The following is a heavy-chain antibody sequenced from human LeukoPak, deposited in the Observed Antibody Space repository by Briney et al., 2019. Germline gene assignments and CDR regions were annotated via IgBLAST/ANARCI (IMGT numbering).Heavy chain of an antibody. CDR2: MYHSGTT. Sequence: SETLSLTCVVFGGSITSGDYSWSWIRQPPGKGLEWIGYMYHSGTTSYNPPLKSRVTISIDRSRNQFSLNVISVTAADTAVYYCVKEESEMSTTHGWFDPWGQGTLVIVSS. J-gene: IGHJ5*02. CDR1: GGSITSGDYS. CDR3: VKEESEMSTTHGWFDP. V-gene: IGHV4-30-2*01. D-gene: IGHD1-1*01.